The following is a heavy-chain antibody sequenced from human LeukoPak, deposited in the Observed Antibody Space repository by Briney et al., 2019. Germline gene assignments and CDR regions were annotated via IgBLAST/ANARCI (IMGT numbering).Heavy chain of an antibody. Sequence: ASVKVSCKASGYTSTGYYMHWVRQAPGQGLEWMGWINPNSGGTNYAQKFQGRVTMTRDTSISTAYMELSRLRSDDTAVYYCARVTAQTGYHLAAASDYFDYWGQGTLVTVSS. CDR1: GYTSTGYY. V-gene: IGHV1-2*02. CDR3: ARVTAQTGYHLAAASDYFDY. CDR2: INPNSGGT. J-gene: IGHJ4*02. D-gene: IGHD3-9*01.